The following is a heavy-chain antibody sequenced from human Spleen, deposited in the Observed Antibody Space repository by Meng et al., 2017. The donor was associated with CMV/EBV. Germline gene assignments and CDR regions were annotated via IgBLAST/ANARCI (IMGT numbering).Heavy chain of an antibody. J-gene: IGHJ4*02. CDR3: ARSQEYCDFWSGYYVY. CDR2: INPSSGGT. V-gene: IGHV1-2*02. Sequence: ASVKVSCKASGNTFTGYYIHWVRQVPGQGLEWLGWINPSSGGTNDAQKFQDRVTMTRDTSISTAYLELIRLRSDDTAVYYCARSQEYCDFWSGYYVYWGQGTLVTVSS. CDR1: GNTFTGYY. D-gene: IGHD3-3*01.